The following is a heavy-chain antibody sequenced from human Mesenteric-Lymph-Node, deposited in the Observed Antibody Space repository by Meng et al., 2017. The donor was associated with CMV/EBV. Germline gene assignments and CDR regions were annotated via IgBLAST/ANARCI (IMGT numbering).Heavy chain of an antibody. D-gene: IGHD1-1*01. CDR2: IRYDGSGK. Sequence: GESLKISCAASGFIFTDYGMHWVRQAPGKGLEWVGCIRYDGSGKDYIDSVVGRFTISRDNSKNTVYLLMNSLRPEDTAVYYCARWNEALDYWGQGTLVTVSS. V-gene: IGHV3-30*02. J-gene: IGHJ4*02. CDR3: ARWNEALDY. CDR1: GFIFTDYG.